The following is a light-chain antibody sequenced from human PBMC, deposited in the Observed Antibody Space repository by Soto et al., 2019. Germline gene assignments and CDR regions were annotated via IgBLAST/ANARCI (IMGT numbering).Light chain of an antibody. J-gene: IGLJ1*01. CDR1: NSDVESYNL. CDR2: EGT. V-gene: IGLV2-14*02. CDR3: SSYTSSSTLV. Sequence: QSALTQPASVSGSPGQSITISCTGTNSDVESYNLVSWFRQHPGEAPKLIVYEGTKRPSGVSNRFSGSKSGNTASLTISRLQAEDEADYYCSSYTSSSTLVFGTGTKVTVL.